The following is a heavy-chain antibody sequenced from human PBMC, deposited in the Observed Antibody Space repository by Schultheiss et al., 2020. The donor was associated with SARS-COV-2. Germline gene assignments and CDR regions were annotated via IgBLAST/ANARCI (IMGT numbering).Heavy chain of an antibody. Sequence: SETLSLTCTVSGGSISSYYWSWIRQPAGKGLEWIGRIYTSGSINYNPSLKSRVTISVDTSKNQFSLKLSSVTAADTAVYYCARHYDFWAGGAFDIWGQGTMVTVSS. CDR1: GGSISSYY. CDR2: IYTSGSI. CDR3: ARHYDFWAGGAFDI. V-gene: IGHV4-4*07. J-gene: IGHJ3*02. D-gene: IGHD3-3*01.